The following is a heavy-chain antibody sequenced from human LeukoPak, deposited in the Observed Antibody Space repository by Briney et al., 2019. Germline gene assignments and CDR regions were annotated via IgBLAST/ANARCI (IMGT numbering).Heavy chain of an antibody. CDR2: MNPNSGNT. V-gene: IGHV1-8*02. Sequence: ASVKVSCKASGYTFTAYYMHWVRQAPGQGLEWMGWMNPNSGNTGYAQKFQGRVTMTRNTSISTAYMELSSLRSEDTAVYYCARELRYFDPYYYYYYMDVWGKGTTVTISS. CDR1: GYTFTAYY. D-gene: IGHD3-9*01. J-gene: IGHJ6*03. CDR3: ARELRYFDPYYYYYYMDV.